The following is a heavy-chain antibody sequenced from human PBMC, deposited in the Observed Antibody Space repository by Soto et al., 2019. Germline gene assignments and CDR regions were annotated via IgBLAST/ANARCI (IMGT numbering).Heavy chain of an antibody. CDR1: GLAFSDYI. Sequence: PSDTLSPTYCSFGLAFSDYIWNRIRQTPGKGLQWIGQINHSGSASYNPSLKSRVTISVHTSNSQFSLELSSVTAADTAVYYCARGLITGSHYSGGWYYFDSWGQG. CDR3: ARGLITGSHYSGGWYYFDS. V-gene: IGHV4-34*01. J-gene: IGHJ4*02. CDR2: INHSGSA. D-gene: IGHD6-19*01.